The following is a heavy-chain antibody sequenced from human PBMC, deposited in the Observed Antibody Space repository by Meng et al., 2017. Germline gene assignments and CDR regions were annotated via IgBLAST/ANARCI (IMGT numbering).Heavy chain of an antibody. J-gene: IGHJ6*02. CDR3: ARDRPNIVVVPAAIFHYYYGMDV. Sequence: ASVKVSCKASGYTFTGYYMHWVRQAPGQGLEWMGRINPNSGGTNYAQKFQGRVTMTRDTSISTAYMELRSLRSDDTAVYYCARDRPNIVVVPAAIFHYYYGMDVWGQGTTVTVSS. V-gene: IGHV1-2*06. CDR1: GYTFTGYY. CDR2: INPNSGGT. D-gene: IGHD2-2*01.